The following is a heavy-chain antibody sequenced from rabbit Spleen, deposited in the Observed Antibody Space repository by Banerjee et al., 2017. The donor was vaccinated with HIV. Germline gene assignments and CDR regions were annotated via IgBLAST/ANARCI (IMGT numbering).Heavy chain of an antibody. CDR1: GFSFSNSDF. D-gene: IGHD1-1*01. CDR3: ARDLVAVIGWNFNL. CDR2: IYTGSSGST. Sequence: QSLEESGGDLVKPGASLTLTCTASGFSFSNSDFMYWVRQAPGKGLEWIGCIYTGSSGSTYYASWAKGRFTFSKTSSTTVTLQMTSLTAADTATYFCARDLVAVIGWNFNLWGQGTLVTVS. V-gene: IGHV1S40*01. J-gene: IGHJ4*01.